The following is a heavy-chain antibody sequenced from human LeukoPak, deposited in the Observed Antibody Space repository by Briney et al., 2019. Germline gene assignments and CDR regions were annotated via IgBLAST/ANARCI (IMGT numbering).Heavy chain of an antibody. D-gene: IGHD2-15*01. Sequence: PGGSLRLSCAASGFSFSAYWMTLVRQAPGTGVEWVANINPAGSETYYVDPVKGRFSISRDNAKNLVYLQMNSLRAEDTAVYHCARFGYVAAVDVWGQGTPVTVSS. CDR2: INPAGSET. V-gene: IGHV3-7*01. CDR3: ARFGYVAAVDV. J-gene: IGHJ4*02. CDR1: GFSFSAYW.